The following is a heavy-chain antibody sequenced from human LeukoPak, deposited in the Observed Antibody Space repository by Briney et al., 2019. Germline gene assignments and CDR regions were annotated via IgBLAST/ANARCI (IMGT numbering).Heavy chain of an antibody. CDR2: INPSGGST. Sequence: ASVKVSCKASGYTFTSYYMHWVRQAPGQGLEWMGIINPSGGSTSYAQKFQGRVTMTRDTSTSTAYMELRSLRSDDTAVYYCARRADIVVVPAAAAAHLDIWGQGTMVTVSS. J-gene: IGHJ3*02. CDR3: ARRADIVVVPAAAAAHLDI. D-gene: IGHD2-2*01. V-gene: IGHV1-46*01. CDR1: GYTFTSYY.